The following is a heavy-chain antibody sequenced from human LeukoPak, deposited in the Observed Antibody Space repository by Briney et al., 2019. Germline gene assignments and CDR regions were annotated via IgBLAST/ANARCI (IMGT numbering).Heavy chain of an antibody. J-gene: IGHJ4*02. Sequence: GGSLRLSCAASGFTFSSYAMHWVRQAPGKGLEWVAVISYDGSNRYYADSVKGRFTISRDNSKNTLYLQMNSLRAEDTAVYYCARGEQLVSPFDCWGQGTLVTVSS. CDR1: GFTFSSYA. CDR2: ISYDGSNR. V-gene: IGHV3-30-3*01. D-gene: IGHD6-13*01. CDR3: ARGEQLVSPFDC.